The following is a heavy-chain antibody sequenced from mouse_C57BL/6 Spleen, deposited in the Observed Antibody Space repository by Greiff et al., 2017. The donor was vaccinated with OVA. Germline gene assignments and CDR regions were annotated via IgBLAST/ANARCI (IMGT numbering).Heavy chain of an antibody. V-gene: IGHV1-76*01. J-gene: IGHJ1*03. D-gene: IGHD1-1*01. CDR1: GYTFTDYY. CDR2: IYPGSGNT. Sequence: VKLVESGAELVRPGASVKLSCKASGYTFTDYYINWVKQRPGQGLEWIARIYPGSGNTYYNEKFKGKATLTAEKSSSTAYMQLSSLTSEDSAVYFCARSSSYYWYFDVWGTGTTVTVSS. CDR3: ARSSSYYWYFDV.